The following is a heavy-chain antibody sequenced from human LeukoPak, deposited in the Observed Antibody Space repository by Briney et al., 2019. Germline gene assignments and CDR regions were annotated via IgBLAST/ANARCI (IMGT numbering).Heavy chain of an antibody. J-gene: IGHJ6*03. CDR1: GFTVSSNY. CDR3: ARISMISNYYYYYMDV. CDR2: IYSGGST. V-gene: IGHV3-53*01. D-gene: IGHD3/OR15-3a*01. Sequence: PGGSLRLSCAASGFTVSSNYMSWVRQAPGKGLEWVSVIYSGGSTYYADSVKGRFTISRDNSKNTLYLQMKSLRAEDTAVYYCARISMISNYYYYYMDVWGKGTTVTVSS.